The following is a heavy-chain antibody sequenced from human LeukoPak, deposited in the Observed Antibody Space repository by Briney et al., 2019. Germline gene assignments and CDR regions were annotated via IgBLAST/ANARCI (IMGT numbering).Heavy chain of an antibody. V-gene: IGHV4-34*01. CDR3: ARVRITMIVVGLDY. CDR2: INHSGST. CDR1: GFTFSSYW. Sequence: PGGSLRLSCAASGFTFSSYWMHWVRQPPGKGLEWIGEINHSGSTNYNPSLKSRVTISVDTSKNQFSLKLSSVTAADTAVYYCARVRITMIVVGLDYWGQGTLVTVSS. D-gene: IGHD3-22*01. J-gene: IGHJ4*02.